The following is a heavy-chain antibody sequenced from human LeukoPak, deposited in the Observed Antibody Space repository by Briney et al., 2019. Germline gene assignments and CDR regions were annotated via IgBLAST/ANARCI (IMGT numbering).Heavy chain of an antibody. D-gene: IGHD6-19*01. V-gene: IGHV3-23*01. J-gene: IGHJ4*02. Sequence: GGSLRLSCAASGFTFSSCAMTWVRQAPGKGLEWVSVISTSGTRTYYPDSVKGRFTISRDNSKNTLYLQMNSLRAEDTAIYYCAKLPVSYSSGWSNFDYWGRGTLVTVSS. CDR1: GFTFSSCA. CDR2: ISTSGTRT. CDR3: AKLPVSYSSGWSNFDY.